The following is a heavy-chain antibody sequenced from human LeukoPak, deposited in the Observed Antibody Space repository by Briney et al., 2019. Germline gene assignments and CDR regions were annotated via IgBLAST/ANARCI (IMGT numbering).Heavy chain of an antibody. Sequence: ASVKVSCKAFGYTFTSNYMHWVRQAPGQGPEWMGVISPSGGSTTYAQKFQGRVTLTRDMSTSTDYLELSSLRSEDTAVYYCATSVSGSCDYWGQGTLVTVSS. V-gene: IGHV1-46*03. J-gene: IGHJ4*02. CDR1: GYTFTSNY. CDR3: ATSVSGSCDY. D-gene: IGHD1-26*01. CDR2: ISPSGGST.